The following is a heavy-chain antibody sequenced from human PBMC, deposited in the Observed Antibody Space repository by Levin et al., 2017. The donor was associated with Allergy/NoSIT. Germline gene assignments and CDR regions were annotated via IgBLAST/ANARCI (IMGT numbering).Heavy chain of an antibody. V-gene: IGHV3-23*01. D-gene: IGHD6-19*01. Sequence: GGSLRLSCAASGFTFSSYAMSWVRQAPGKGLEWVSGISGSGASTNYADSVKGRFTISRDNSKNTLYLQMNSLRAEDTAVYYCAKDDPVAGEGYYYGMDVWGQGTTVTVSS. CDR2: ISGSGAST. CDR3: AKDDPVAGEGYYYGMDV. J-gene: IGHJ6*02. CDR1: GFTFSSYA.